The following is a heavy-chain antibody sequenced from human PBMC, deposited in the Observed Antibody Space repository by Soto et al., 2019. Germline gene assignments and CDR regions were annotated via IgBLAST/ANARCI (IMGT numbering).Heavy chain of an antibody. CDR3: ARAHYHDSSGPHGHAFDI. J-gene: IGHJ3*02. CDR1: EFTFSDYA. D-gene: IGHD3-22*01. Sequence: QVQLVESGGGVVQPGRSLRLSCAASEFTFSDYAMHWVRQAPGKGLEWVAVISADGDKVFYADSMKDRLTISRDNSKSTLFLQLNSLGPEDTALYYCARAHYHDSSGPHGHAFDIWGQGTLVTVSS. V-gene: IGHV3-30-3*01. CDR2: ISADGDKV.